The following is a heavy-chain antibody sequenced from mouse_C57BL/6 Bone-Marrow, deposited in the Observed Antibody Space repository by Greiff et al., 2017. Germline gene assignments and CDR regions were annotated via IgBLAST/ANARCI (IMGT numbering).Heavy chain of an antibody. CDR3: ARPNYYGSSPFGV. Sequence: QVQLQQPGAELVRPGSSVKLSCKASGYTFTSYWMDWVKQRPGQGLEWIGNIYPSDSETHYNQKFKDKATLTVDKSSSTAYMQLSSLTSEDSAVSYCARPNYYGSSPFGVWGTGTTVTVSS. D-gene: IGHD1-1*01. V-gene: IGHV1-61*01. CDR2: IYPSDSET. CDR1: GYTFTSYW. J-gene: IGHJ1*03.